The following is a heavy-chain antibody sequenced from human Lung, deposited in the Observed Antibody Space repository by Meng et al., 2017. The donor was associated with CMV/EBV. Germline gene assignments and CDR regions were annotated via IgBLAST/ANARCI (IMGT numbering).Heavy chain of an antibody. J-gene: IGHJ5*02. CDR1: GYTFTGYY. V-gene: IGHV1-2*02. CDR3: ARGPIVWGWFDP. D-gene: IGHD1-26*01. Sequence: CKASGYTFTGYYMHWVRQAPGQGLEWMGWINPNSGGTNYAQKFQGRVTMTRDTSISTAYMELSRLRSDDTAVYYRARGPIVWGWFDPWGQGTLVTVSS. CDR2: INPNSGGT.